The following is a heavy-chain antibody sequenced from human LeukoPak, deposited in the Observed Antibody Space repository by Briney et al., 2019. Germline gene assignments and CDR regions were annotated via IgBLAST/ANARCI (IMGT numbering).Heavy chain of an antibody. CDR2: ISYDGSNK. J-gene: IGHJ4*02. CDR1: GSTFSDYG. V-gene: IGHV3-30*18. Sequence: QPGGPLRLSCAASGSTFSDYGMHWVRQAPGKGLEWVAVISYDGSNKYSADSVKGRFTISRDNSKNTLYLQMNSLRAEDTAVYYCAKDEDYGDYVLSYWGQGTLVTVSS. CDR3: AKDEDYGDYVLSY. D-gene: IGHD4-17*01.